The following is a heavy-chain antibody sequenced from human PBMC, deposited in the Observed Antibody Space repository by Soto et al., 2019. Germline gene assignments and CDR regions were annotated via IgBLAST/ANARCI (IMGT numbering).Heavy chain of an antibody. CDR3: ARGEVVVAATPLYYYGMDV. Sequence: SVKVSCKASGGTFSSYAISWVRQAPGQGLEWMGGIIPIFGTTNYAQKFQGRVTITADESTSTAYMELSSLRSEDTAVYYCARGEVVVAATPLYYYGMDVWGQGTTVTVSS. CDR2: IIPIFGTT. D-gene: IGHD2-15*01. J-gene: IGHJ6*02. CDR1: GGTFSSYA. V-gene: IGHV1-69*13.